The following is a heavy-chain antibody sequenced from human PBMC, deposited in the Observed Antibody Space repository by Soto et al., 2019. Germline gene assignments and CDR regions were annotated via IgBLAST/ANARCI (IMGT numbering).Heavy chain of an antibody. Sequence: PGGSLRLSCAASGLTFSGYVMSGFRQAPGKGLEWVSGISGSGDNTYYADSVKGRFTISRDNSKNTLYLQMNSLRAEDTAVYYCAKALQYTSLRDYFYYGMDVWGQGTTVTVSS. V-gene: IGHV3-23*01. CDR1: GLTFSGYV. CDR3: AKALQYTSLRDYFYYGMDV. CDR2: ISGSGDNT. D-gene: IGHD6-6*01. J-gene: IGHJ6*02.